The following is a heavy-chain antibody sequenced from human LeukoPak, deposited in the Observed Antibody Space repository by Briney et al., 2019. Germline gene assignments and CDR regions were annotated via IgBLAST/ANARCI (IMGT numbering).Heavy chain of an antibody. J-gene: IGHJ4*02. CDR1: GYTFTGYY. CDR2: INPNSGGT. Sequence: ASVKVSCKASGYTFTGYYMHWVRQAPGQGLEWMGWINPNSGGTNYAQKFQGRVTMTRDTSISTAYMELSRLRSDDTAVYYCARAGRGYFDWLLTFDYWGQGTLVTVSS. D-gene: IGHD3-9*01. CDR3: ARAGRGYFDWLLTFDY. V-gene: IGHV1-2*02.